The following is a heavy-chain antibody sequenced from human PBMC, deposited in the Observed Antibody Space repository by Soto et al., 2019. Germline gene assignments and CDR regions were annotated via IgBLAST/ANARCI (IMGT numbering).Heavy chain of an antibody. CDR2: IYYSGST. CDR3: ARRYGGNFEY. V-gene: IGHV4-59*01. Sequence: SEPLSDTGSVSGGSINNYYWSWIRQPPGKGLEWIGYIYYSGSTNYNPSLKSRVTISVDTSKNQFSLKLSSVTAADTAVYYCARRYGGNFEYWGQGTLVTVSS. D-gene: IGHD1-26*01. J-gene: IGHJ4*02. CDR1: GGSINNYY.